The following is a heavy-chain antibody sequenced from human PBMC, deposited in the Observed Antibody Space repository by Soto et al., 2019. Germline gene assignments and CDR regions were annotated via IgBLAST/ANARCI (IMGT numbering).Heavy chain of an antibody. D-gene: IGHD2-15*01. CDR1: GGPFSSYT. CDR3: ARVLGYCSGGSCHGAFDI. V-gene: IGHV1-69*02. CDR2: IIPILGIA. Sequence: SVEVSCKGSGGPFSSYTIRWVGPGPWQGLEWMGRIIPILGIANYAQKFQGRVTITADKSTSTAYMELSSLRSEDTAVYYCARVLGYCSGGSCHGAFDIWGQGTMVTVSS. J-gene: IGHJ3*02.